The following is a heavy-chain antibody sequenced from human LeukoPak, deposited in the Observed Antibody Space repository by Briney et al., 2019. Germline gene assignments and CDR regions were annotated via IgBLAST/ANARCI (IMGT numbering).Heavy chain of an antibody. CDR2: IHYSGST. CDR3: ARAPEYGLYYFDY. Sequence: PSETLSLTCTVSGGSISSSSYYWGWIRHPPGKGLEWIGTIHYSGSTYYNPSLKSRVTISVDTSKNQFSLKLSSVTAADTAVYYCARAPEYGLYYFDYWGQGTLVTVSS. CDR1: GGSISSSSYY. V-gene: IGHV4-39*07. D-gene: IGHD1-14*01. J-gene: IGHJ4*02.